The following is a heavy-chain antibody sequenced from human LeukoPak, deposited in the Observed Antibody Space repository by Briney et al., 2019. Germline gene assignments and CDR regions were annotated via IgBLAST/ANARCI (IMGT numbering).Heavy chain of an antibody. CDR1: GFTFSSYG. D-gene: IGHD4-11*01. CDR2: ISGSGGST. Sequence: GGSLRLSCAASGFTFSSYGMSWVRQAPGKGLEWVSAISGSGGSTYYADSVKGRFTISRDNSKNTLYLQMNSLRAEDTAVYYCARGRQYPYYYYYMDVWGKGTTVTVSS. CDR3: ARGRQYPYYYYYMDV. J-gene: IGHJ6*03. V-gene: IGHV3-23*01.